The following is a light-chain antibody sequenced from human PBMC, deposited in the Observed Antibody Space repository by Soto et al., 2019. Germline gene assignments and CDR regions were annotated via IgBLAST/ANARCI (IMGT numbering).Light chain of an antibody. CDR3: NRCIQWLT. CDR2: RVS. Sequence: DIVMTQSPLSLPVTLGQPASISCRSSQSLVHSDGNTYLNWFQQRAGQSPRRLIYRVSNRDSWVPDRFSGSGLDTDFTLKSSRVEAEDVGVYYCNRCIQWLTFCQGTKVEIK. J-gene: IGKJ1*01. V-gene: IGKV2-30*02. CDR1: QSLVHSDGNTY.